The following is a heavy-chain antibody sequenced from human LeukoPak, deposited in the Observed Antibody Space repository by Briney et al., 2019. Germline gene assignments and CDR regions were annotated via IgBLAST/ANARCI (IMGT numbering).Heavy chain of an antibody. Sequence: SETLSLTRTISGGSISSSFCSSIRQPPRKGLEWVGYINHIGTSTYNPSLRSRVTISIDRSKNQVSLKLTSVTAADTAIYYCATDASSRLDYWGQGILVTVSS. CDR2: INHIGTS. J-gene: IGHJ4*02. V-gene: IGHV4-59*01. CDR3: ATDASSRLDY. D-gene: IGHD6-13*01. CDR1: GGSISSSF.